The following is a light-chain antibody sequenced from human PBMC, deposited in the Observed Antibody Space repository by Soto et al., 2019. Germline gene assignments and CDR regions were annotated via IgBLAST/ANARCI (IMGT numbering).Light chain of an antibody. CDR1: QIIDIY. Sequence: DLPMTQSLSSLSASVGDTVTITCRASQIIDIYLNWYQHKPGKAPKLLIYAASSLQSGVPSRFSGSGSGTHFTLTISSLQPEDSATYYCQQTYMSPCTFGGGTKVEIK. J-gene: IGKJ4*01. V-gene: IGKV1-39*01. CDR3: QQTYMSPCT. CDR2: AAS.